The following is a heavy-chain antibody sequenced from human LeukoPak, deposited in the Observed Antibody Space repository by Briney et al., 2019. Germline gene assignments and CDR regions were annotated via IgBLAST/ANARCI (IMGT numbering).Heavy chain of an antibody. Sequence: ASVKVSCKASGYTFTSYGISWVRQAPGQGLEWMGWISVYNGNTNYAQKHQGRVTITTDTSTGTAYLELRSLRSDDTAVYYCARDRDGYNFYFDYWGQGTLVTVSS. J-gene: IGHJ4*02. V-gene: IGHV1-18*01. CDR2: ISVYNGNT. CDR1: GYTFTSYG. CDR3: ARDRDGYNFYFDY. D-gene: IGHD5-24*01.